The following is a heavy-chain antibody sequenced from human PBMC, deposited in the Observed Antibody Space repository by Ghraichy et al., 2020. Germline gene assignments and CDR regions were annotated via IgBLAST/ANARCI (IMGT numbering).Heavy chain of an antibody. CDR2: ISASGGDT. J-gene: IGHJ6*02. CDR3: AKLTGTAERGLFQYGLDV. V-gene: IGHV3-23*01. Sequence: GGSLRLSCSASRLSRFTFGSYIMTWVRQAPRKGLEWVSSISASGGDTYYIDSVKGRFTISRDNSKKILYLQMHRLRAEDTAVYYCAKLTGTAERGLFQYGLDVWGHGTTVTVSS. D-gene: IGHD1-20*01. CDR1: RLSRFTFGSYI.